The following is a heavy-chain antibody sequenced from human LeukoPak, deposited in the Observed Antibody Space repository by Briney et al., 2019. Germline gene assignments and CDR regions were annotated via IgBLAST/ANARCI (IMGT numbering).Heavy chain of an antibody. CDR3: ARESSAVAHTMMRDWLDP. V-gene: IGHV4-38-2*02. J-gene: IGHJ5*02. Sequence: SETLSLTCDVSGYSINFGHLWGWIRQPPGKGLEWIASINHSGRTYYTPSLKSRVTISVDTLKNQFSMKVTSVTAEDTAMYFCARESSAVAHTMMRDWLDPWGQGTLVTVSS. CDR2: INHSGRT. D-gene: IGHD3-22*01. CDR1: GYSINFGHL.